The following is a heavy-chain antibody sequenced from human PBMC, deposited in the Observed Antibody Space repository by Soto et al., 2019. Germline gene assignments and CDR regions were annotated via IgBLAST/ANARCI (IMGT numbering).Heavy chain of an antibody. V-gene: IGHV3-23*01. CDR3: ARDRGYDAHDYYYNAMDV. CDR2: VSGSGSGT. D-gene: IGHD3-10*01. CDR1: GFTFSSYA. Sequence: GGSLRHSCAASGFTFSSYAVNWIRQAPGKGLEWVSAVSGSGSGTHYAESVRGRFTIARDNSKSTVYLQMNSPRGDDAAVYYCARDRGYDAHDYYYNAMDVWGQGTTVTVSS. J-gene: IGHJ6*02.